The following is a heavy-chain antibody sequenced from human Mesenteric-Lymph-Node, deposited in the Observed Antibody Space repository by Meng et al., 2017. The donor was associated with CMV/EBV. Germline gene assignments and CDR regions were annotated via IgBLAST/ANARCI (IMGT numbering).Heavy chain of an antibody. J-gene: IGHJ6*02. V-gene: IGHV3-21*01. Sequence: GESLKISCAASGFTFSSYSMHWVRQAPGKGLEWVSSISSSSSYIYYADSVKGRFTISRDNAKNTLYLQMNSLRAEDTAVYYCARASGRVTSLGMDVWGQGTTVTVSS. CDR3: ARASGRVTSLGMDV. D-gene: IGHD1-1*01. CDR2: ISSSSSYI. CDR1: GFTFSSYS.